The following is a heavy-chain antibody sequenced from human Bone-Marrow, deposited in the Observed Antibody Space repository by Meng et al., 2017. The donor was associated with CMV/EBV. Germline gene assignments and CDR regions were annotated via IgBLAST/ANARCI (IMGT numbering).Heavy chain of an antibody. Sequence: SGFTFSSYGMHWVRQAPGKGLEWVAVIWYDGSNKYYADSVKGRFTISRDNYKNTLYLQMNSLRAEDTAVYYCAKDRWGGAAAWDYFDYWGQGTLVTVSS. CDR2: IWYDGSNK. CDR1: GFTFSSYG. D-gene: IGHD2-21*01. V-gene: IGHV3-33*06. CDR3: AKDRWGGAAAWDYFDY. J-gene: IGHJ4*02.